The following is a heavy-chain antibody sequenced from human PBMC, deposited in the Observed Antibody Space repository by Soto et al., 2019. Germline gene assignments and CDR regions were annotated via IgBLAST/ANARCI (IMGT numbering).Heavy chain of an antibody. V-gene: IGHV5-51*01. Sequence: PXESLKLSWKCSGYSFTSYWIGLVLQMPGKGLEWMGIIYPGDSDTRYSPSFQGQVTISADKSISTAYLQWSSLKASDTAMYYCARHYCSSTSSYPVYYYYYGMDVWGQGTTVTVSS. CDR1: GYSFTSYW. CDR3: ARHYCSSTSSYPVYYYYYGMDV. J-gene: IGHJ6*02. D-gene: IGHD2-2*01. CDR2: IYPGDSDT.